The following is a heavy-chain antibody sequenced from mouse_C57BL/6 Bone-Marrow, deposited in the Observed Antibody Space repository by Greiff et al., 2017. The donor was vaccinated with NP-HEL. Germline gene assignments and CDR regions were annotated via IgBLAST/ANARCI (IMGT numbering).Heavy chain of an antibody. V-gene: IGHV6-6*01. CDR1: GFTFSDAW. J-gene: IGHJ4*01. CDR3: TRYYDYPYYYAMDY. D-gene: IGHD2-4*01. CDR2: IRNKANNHAT. Sequence: DVKLQESGGGLVQPGGSMKLSCAASGFTFSDAWMDWVRQSPEKGLEWVAEIRNKANNHATYYAESVKGRFTISRDDSKSSVYLQMNSLRAEDTGIYYCTRYYDYPYYYAMDYWGQGTSVTVSS.